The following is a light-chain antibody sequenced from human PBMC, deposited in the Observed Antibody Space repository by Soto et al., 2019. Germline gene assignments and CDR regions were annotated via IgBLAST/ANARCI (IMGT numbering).Light chain of an antibody. CDR1: QDISNY. CDR3: QQASSFPLT. Sequence: DIQMTQSPSSLSASLGDRVTITCRASQDISNYLAWFQQKPGKAPKLLIYSASSLQSGVPSRFSGRGSGTIFTLTISSLQPEDFASYYCQQASSFPLTFGGGTQVEIK. V-gene: IGKV1-12*01. CDR2: SAS. J-gene: IGKJ4*01.